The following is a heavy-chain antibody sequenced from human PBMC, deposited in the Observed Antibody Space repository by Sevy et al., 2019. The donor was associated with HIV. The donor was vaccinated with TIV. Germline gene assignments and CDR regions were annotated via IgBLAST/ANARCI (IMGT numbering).Heavy chain of an antibody. CDR3: AKGVRSSTIAAAAIDY. J-gene: IGHJ4*02. D-gene: IGHD6-13*01. V-gene: IGHV3-9*01. CDR2: ISWNSGSI. Sequence: GGSLRLSCAASGFTFDDYAMHWVRQAPEKGLEWVSGISWNSGSIGYADSVKGRFTISRDRAKDSLYLQMNSLRAEDTALYYCAKGVRSSTIAAAAIDYWGQGTLVTVSS. CDR1: GFTFDDYA.